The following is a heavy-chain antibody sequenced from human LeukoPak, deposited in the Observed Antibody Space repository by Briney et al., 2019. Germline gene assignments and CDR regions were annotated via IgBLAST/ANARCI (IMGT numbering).Heavy chain of an antibody. D-gene: IGHD5-18*01. J-gene: IGHJ4*02. V-gene: IGHV3-30*02. CDR2: IRYDGSNK. CDR1: GFTFSSYG. Sequence: GGSLRLSCAASGFTFSSYGMHWVRQAPGKGLEWVAFIRYDGSNKYYADSVKGRFTISRDNSKNTLYLQMNSLRAEDTAVYYCAKGSSGGYSYLYYFDYWGQGTLVTVSS. CDR3: AKGSSGGYSYLYYFDY.